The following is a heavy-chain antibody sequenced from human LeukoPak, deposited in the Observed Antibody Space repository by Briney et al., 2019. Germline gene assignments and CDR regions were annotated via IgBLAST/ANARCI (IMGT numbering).Heavy chain of an antibody. CDR2: IYTSGST. Sequence: SETLSLTCTVSGDSISSGTYYWSWIRQPAGKGLEWIGRIYTSGSTNYNPSLKSRVTMSVDTSKDQFSLKLSSVTAADTAVYYCARDLYAYGSGRTDYYYYMDVWGKGTTVTVSS. CDR1: GDSISSGTYY. D-gene: IGHD3-10*01. V-gene: IGHV4-61*02. CDR3: ARDLYAYGSGRTDYYYYMDV. J-gene: IGHJ6*03.